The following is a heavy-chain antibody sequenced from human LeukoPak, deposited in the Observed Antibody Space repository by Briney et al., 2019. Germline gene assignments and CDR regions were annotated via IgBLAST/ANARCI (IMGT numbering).Heavy chain of an antibody. J-gene: IGHJ5*02. V-gene: IGHV3-48*02. D-gene: IGHD4-17*01. Sequence: GGSLRLSCAASGFTFSSYSMNWVRQAPGKGLEWVSYISSSSTIYYADSVKGRFTISRDNAKNSLYLQMNSLRDEDTAVYYCARGERTVTTGFDPWGQGTLVTVSS. CDR3: ARGERTVTTGFDP. CDR1: GFTFSSYS. CDR2: ISSSSTI.